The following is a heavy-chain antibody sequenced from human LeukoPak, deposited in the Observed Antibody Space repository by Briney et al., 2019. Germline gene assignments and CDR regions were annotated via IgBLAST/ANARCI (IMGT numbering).Heavy chain of an antibody. CDR1: GFTFSDHY. CDR2: SRNKAHRYTT. CDR3: ARDLTGWGYFDY. Sequence: PGGSLRLSCAASGFTFSDHYMDWVRQAPGKGLEWVGRSRNKAHRYTTEYAASVKGRFSISKDDSKNSLYLQMNSLKTEDTAVYYCARDLTGWGYFDYWGQGTLVTASS. D-gene: IGHD3-9*01. J-gene: IGHJ4*02. V-gene: IGHV3-72*01.